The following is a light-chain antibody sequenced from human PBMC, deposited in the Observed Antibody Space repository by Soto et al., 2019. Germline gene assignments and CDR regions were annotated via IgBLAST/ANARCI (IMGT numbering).Light chain of an antibody. CDR1: QSVSSNF. Sequence: EIVLTQSPGTLSLSPGERGTLSCRASQSVSSNFLAWYQQKPAQAPRLLIFDASTRATGIPDRFTGRGSGTDFTLTISRLEPEDFAVYYCQFYGDPPKTFGQGTKVEIK. CDR2: DAS. CDR3: QFYGDPPKT. V-gene: IGKV3-20*01. J-gene: IGKJ1*01.